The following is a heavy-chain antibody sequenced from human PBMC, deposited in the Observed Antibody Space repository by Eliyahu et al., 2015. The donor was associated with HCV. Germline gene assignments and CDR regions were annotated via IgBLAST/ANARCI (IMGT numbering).Heavy chain of an antibody. V-gene: IGHV3-7*01. CDR3: ATKAGGTAGDY. CDR1: GXTFSXYW. Sequence: EVQLVESGGGLVQPGGSLRLSXXAXGXTFSXYWMFWVRQAPGXGLEWVAIXNRDGSDQYYADSMKGRFTISRDNARSSLFLQMNSLRVEDTAVYHCATKAGGTAGDYWGQGTLVTVSS. CDR2: XNRDGSDQ. J-gene: IGHJ4*02. D-gene: IGHD1-7*01.